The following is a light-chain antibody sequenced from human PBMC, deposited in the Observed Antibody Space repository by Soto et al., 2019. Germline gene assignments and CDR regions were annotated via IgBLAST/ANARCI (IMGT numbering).Light chain of an antibody. CDR1: QIVTGNF. Sequence: EVVLTQSPGTLSLSPGEGATLPCTASQIVTGNFLAWYQKKTGQATRLLMYDASTRATGIPDRVSGSGSGTDFTLIISRLEPEDFAVDDCQQYGDSLLTFGQGTKVDIK. V-gene: IGKV3-20*01. CDR2: DAS. CDR3: QQYGDSLLT. J-gene: IGKJ1*01.